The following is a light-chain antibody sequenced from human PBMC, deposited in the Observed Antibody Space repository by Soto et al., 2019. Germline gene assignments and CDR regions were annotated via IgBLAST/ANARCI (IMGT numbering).Light chain of an antibody. CDR2: DNN. CDR3: QSYDSSLSGVL. CDR1: SSNIGAGYD. Sequence: QSVLTQPPSVSGAPGQRVTISCTGSSSNIGAGYDVHWYQQLPGTAPKLLIYDNNNRPSGVPDRFSGSKSGTSASLAITGLQAEDEAEYYCQSYDSSLSGVLFGGGTKLTV. V-gene: IGLV1-40*01. J-gene: IGLJ2*01.